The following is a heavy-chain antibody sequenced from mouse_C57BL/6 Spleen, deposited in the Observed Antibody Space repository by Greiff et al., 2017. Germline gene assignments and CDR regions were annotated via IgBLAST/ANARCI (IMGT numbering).Heavy chain of an antibody. Sequence: ESGPGLVKPSQSLSLTCSVTGYSITSGYYWNWIRQFPGNKLEWMGYISYDGSNNYNPSLKNRISITRDTSKNQFFLKLNSVTTEDTATYYCAIEGYYGSSFAYWGQGTLVTVSA. J-gene: IGHJ3*01. D-gene: IGHD1-1*01. V-gene: IGHV3-6*01. CDR2: ISYDGSN. CDR1: GYSITSGYY. CDR3: AIEGYYGSSFAY.